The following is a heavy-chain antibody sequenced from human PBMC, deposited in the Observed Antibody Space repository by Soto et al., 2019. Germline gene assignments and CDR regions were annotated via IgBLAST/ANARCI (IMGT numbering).Heavy chain of an antibody. D-gene: IGHD3-22*01. CDR1: GFPISRYA. CDR2: ISCSGDRT. CDR3: AKDLISMIGVARRAFDI. J-gene: IGHJ3*02. Sequence: PGGSLGLSCAASGFPISRYAMSWVRQVPGKGLEWVSGISCSGDRTYYADSVKGRFTISRDNSKSTLYLQMNSLRAEDTAVYYCAKDLISMIGVARRAFDIWGQGTMVTVSS. V-gene: IGHV3-23*01.